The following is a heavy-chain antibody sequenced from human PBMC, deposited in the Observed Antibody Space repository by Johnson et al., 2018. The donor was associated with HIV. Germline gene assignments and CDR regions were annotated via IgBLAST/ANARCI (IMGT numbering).Heavy chain of an antibody. CDR1: GLTFSDHY. CDR3: ARVLADGLFSYDVFDV. Sequence: VHLVESGGGLVQPGGSLRLSCAASGLTFSDHYMDWVRQAPGRGLEWVGRVRNKGQRYSTSYAASVKGRFTFSRDDLKKSLFLQMNRLKTEDSAVYYCARVLADGLFSYDVFDVWGQGTLVIVSS. V-gene: IGHV3-72*01. CDR2: VRNKGQRYST. J-gene: IGHJ3*01. D-gene: IGHD5-24*01.